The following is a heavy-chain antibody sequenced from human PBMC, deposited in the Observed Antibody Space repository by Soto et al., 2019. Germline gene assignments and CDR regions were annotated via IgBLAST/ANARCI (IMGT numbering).Heavy chain of an antibody. V-gene: IGHV3-20*04. D-gene: IGHD6-19*01. CDR2: INWNGGST. J-gene: IGHJ6*02. CDR3: ARFQWPDYYCYGMDV. CDR1: GFTFDDYG. Sequence: GGSLRLSCAASGFTFDDYGMSWVRQAPGKGLEWVSGINWNGGSTGYADSVKGRFTISRDNAKNSLYLQMNSLRAEDTALYYCARFQWPDYYCYGMDVWGQGTTVTVSS.